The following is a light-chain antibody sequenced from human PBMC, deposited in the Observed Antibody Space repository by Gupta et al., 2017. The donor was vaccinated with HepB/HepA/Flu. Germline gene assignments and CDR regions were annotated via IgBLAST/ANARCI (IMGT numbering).Light chain of an antibody. CDR1: SLRSYY. Sequence: SSELTQDPAVSVALGQTVRITCQGDSLRSYYASRYQQKPGQAPVLVIYGKNNRPSGIPDRFSGSSSGNTASLTITGAPAEDEADYYYYSRDSSGNPLVVFGGGTKLTVL. CDR2: GKN. J-gene: IGLJ2*01. V-gene: IGLV3-19*01. CDR3: YSRDSSGNPLVV.